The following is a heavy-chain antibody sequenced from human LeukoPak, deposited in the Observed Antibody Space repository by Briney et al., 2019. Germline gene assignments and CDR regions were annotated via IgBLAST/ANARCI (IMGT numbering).Heavy chain of an antibody. CDR1: GFTFSSYG. CDR2: ISYDGSNK. Sequence: GRSLRLSCAASGFTFSSYGMHWVRQAPGKGLEWVAVISYDGSNKYYADSVKGRFTISRDNSENTLYLQMNSLRAEDTAVYYCAKEVEYSSGWPYFDYWGQGTLVTVSS. J-gene: IGHJ4*02. D-gene: IGHD6-19*01. V-gene: IGHV3-30*18. CDR3: AKEVEYSSGWPYFDY.